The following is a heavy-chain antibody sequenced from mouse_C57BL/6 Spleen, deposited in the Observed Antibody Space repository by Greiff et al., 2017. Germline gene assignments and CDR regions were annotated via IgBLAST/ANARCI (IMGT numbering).Heavy chain of an antibody. V-gene: IGHV1-39*01. Sequence: EVQVVESGPELVKPGASVKISCKASGYSFTDYNMNWVKQSHGKSLEWIGVINPNYGTTSYNQKFKGKATLTVDQSSSTAYMQLNSLTSEDSAVYYCARVSDGYYAWFAYWGQGTLVTVSA. D-gene: IGHD2-3*01. J-gene: IGHJ3*01. CDR2: INPNYGTT. CDR1: GYSFTDYN. CDR3: ARVSDGYYAWFAY.